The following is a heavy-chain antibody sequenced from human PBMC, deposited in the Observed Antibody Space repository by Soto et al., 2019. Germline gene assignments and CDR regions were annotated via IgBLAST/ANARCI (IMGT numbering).Heavy chain of an antibody. CDR3: ARDISSDYFDY. CDR1: GFTFRNYG. V-gene: IGHV3-33*01. CDR2: IWYDGSNT. Sequence: QVQLVESGGGVVQPGRSLRLSCAASGFTFRNYGMHWVRQAPGKGLEWVAVIWYDGSNTYFADSVKGRFTISRDNSQNTLYLQMNSLRAEDTAVYDCARDISSDYFDYWGQGTLVTVSS. J-gene: IGHJ4*02. D-gene: IGHD6-19*01.